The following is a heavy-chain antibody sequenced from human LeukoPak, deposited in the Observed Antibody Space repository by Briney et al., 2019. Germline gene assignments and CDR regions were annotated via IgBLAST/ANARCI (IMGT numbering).Heavy chain of an antibody. J-gene: IGHJ5*02. CDR2: IILIFGTA. D-gene: IGHD2-2*01. Sequence: ASVKVSCKASGGTFSSYAISWVRQAPGQGLEWMGGIILIFGTANYAQKFQGRVTITADKSTSTAYMELSSLRSEDTAVYYCSRRSWYCSSTSGPNWFAPWGQGTLVTVSS. CDR1: GGTFSSYA. CDR3: SRRSWYCSSTSGPNWFAP. V-gene: IGHV1-69*06.